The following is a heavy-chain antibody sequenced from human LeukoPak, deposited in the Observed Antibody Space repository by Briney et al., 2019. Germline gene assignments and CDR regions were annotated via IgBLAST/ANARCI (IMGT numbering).Heavy chain of an antibody. J-gene: IGHJ3*02. Sequence: GGSLRLSCAASGFTFSSYAMHWVRQAPGKGLEWVADISYDGSNKYYADSVKGRFTISRDNAKNSLYLQMNSLRAEDTAVYYCARPSGGGFYIDFAFDIWGPGTMVTVSS. CDR1: GFTFSSYA. CDR3: ARPSGGGFYIDFAFDI. D-gene: IGHD3-3*01. V-gene: IGHV3-30-3*01. CDR2: ISYDGSNK.